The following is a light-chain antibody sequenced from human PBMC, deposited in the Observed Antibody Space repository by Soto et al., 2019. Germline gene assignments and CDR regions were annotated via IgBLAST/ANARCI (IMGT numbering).Light chain of an antibody. CDR1: QPISTW. CDR3: QQYYEHSIT. Sequence: DIPMTQSPSTLSASVGDRVTITCRASQPISTWLAWYQQRPGKAPNLLIYHASSLESGVPSRFSGSGSGTEFTLSISSLQPDDFGTYYCQQYYEHSITFGQGTRLEIK. CDR2: HAS. V-gene: IGKV1-5*01. J-gene: IGKJ5*01.